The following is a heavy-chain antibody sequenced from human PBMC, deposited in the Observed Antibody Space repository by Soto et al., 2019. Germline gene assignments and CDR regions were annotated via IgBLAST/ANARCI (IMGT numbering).Heavy chain of an antibody. Sequence: QVQLVQSGAEVKKPGASVKVSCKASGYTFTSYAFNWVRQAPGQGLELMGGISAYSGNTNYAQKFQGRGTMTTDTSTSTAYMELRSLRSADTAVYSCARDQTVLDYWGQGTLVTVSS. D-gene: IGHD4-17*01. V-gene: IGHV1-18*04. CDR3: ARDQTVLDY. CDR2: ISAYSGNT. CDR1: GYTFTSYA. J-gene: IGHJ4*02.